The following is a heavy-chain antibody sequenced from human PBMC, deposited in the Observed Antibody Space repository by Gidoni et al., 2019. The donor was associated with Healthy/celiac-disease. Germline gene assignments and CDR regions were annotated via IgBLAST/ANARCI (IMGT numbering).Heavy chain of an antibody. CDR2: IYYRGIT. Sequence: QVQLQESGPGLVKPSQTLSLTCTVSGGSISSGGSYWSWIRQRPGKGLEWIGYIYYRGITYYNPSLKSRVTISVDTSKTQFSLKRSSVTAADTAVYYCARDDGPGYFDYWGQGTLVTVSS. V-gene: IGHV4-31*03. J-gene: IGHJ4*02. CDR3: ARDDGPGYFDY. CDR1: GGSISSGGSY.